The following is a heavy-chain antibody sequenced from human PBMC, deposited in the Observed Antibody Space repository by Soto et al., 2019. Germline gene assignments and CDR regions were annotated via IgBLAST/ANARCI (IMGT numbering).Heavy chain of an antibody. CDR3: AKDVKRSYSGSYYPFDY. J-gene: IGHJ4*02. Sequence: GGSLRLSCAASGFTLSSYGMHWVRQAPGKGLEWVAVISYDGSNKYYADSVKGRFTISRDNSKNTLYLQMNSLRAEDTAVYYCAKDVKRSYSGSYYPFDYWGQGTLVTVSS. V-gene: IGHV3-30*18. D-gene: IGHD1-26*01. CDR2: ISYDGSNK. CDR1: GFTLSSYG.